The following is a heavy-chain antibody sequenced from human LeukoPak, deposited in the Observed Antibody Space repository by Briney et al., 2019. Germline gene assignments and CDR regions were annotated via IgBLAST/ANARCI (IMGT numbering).Heavy chain of an antibody. V-gene: IGHV5-51*01. J-gene: IGHJ6*02. Sequence: GESLKISCKGSGYSFTSYWIAWVRQMPGKGLEWMGIIYPGDSNTRYNPSFQGQVTISVDKSITTAYLQWSSLEASDTAMYYCARHEDYSDSYYYYGMDVWGQGTTVIVSS. CDR2: IYPGDSNT. D-gene: IGHD4-11*01. CDR3: ARHEDYSDSYYYYGMDV. CDR1: GYSFTSYW.